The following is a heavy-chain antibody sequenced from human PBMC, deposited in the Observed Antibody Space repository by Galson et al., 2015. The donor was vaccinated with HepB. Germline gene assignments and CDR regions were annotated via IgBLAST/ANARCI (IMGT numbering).Heavy chain of an antibody. Sequence: SLRLSCAASGFIFSRCGMHWVRQAPGKGLEWVTAILNDGSNKNYADSVKGRFTISRDNSKNTLYLQMNSLRAKDTALYYCARAPRSPTYYYDSSGYSDDAFDIWGQGTMVTVSS. CDR2: ILNDGSNK. V-gene: IGHV3-33*01. CDR3: ARAPRSPTYYYDSSGYSDDAFDI. J-gene: IGHJ3*02. CDR1: GFIFSRCG. D-gene: IGHD3-22*01.